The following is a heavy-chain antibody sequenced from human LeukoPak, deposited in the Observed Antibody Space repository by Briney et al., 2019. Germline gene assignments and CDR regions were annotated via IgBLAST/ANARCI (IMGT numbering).Heavy chain of an antibody. Sequence: PSETLSLTCTVSGYSISNGYYWGWIRQPPGKGLEWIGSIFHSGSTYYNPSLKSRVTISVDTSKNQFSLKLSSVTAADTAVYYCAGGYSSSFGFNYYYYMDVWVKGTTVTVSS. V-gene: IGHV4-38-2*02. CDR2: IFHSGST. D-gene: IGHD6-13*01. J-gene: IGHJ6*03. CDR1: GYSISNGYY. CDR3: AGGYSSSFGFNYYYYMDV.